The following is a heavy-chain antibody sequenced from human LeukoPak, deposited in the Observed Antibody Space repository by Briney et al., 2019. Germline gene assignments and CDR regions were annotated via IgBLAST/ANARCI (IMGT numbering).Heavy chain of an antibody. V-gene: IGHV3-48*01. CDR3: ARDTRSLMDV. CDR2: ISSNSATI. CDR1: GFTVSSIY. D-gene: IGHD3-16*02. J-gene: IGHJ6*02. Sequence: GGSLRLSCAVSGFTVSSIYMSWVRQAPGKGLEWVSYISSNSATIYYADSVKGRFTISRDNAKNSLFLQMNSLRAEDTAAYYCARDTRSLMDVWGQGTTVT.